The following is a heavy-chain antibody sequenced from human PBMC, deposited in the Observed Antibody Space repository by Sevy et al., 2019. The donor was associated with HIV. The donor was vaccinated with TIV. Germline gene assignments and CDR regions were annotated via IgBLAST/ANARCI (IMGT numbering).Heavy chain of an antibody. D-gene: IGHD3-22*01. J-gene: IGHJ6*03. CDR3: GKGGGGHYDPDEIGYYFYYYNMDV. CDR1: GFSFDSYG. Sequence: GGSLRLSCAFSGFSFDSYGMTWVRQAPGKGLEWVSGISGSGTRTYYADSVKGRFIISRDNSKNTLYLQMNSLRSEDTALYYCGKGGGGHYDPDEIGYYFYYYNMDVWGKGTTVTVSS. CDR2: ISGSGTRT. V-gene: IGHV3-23*01.